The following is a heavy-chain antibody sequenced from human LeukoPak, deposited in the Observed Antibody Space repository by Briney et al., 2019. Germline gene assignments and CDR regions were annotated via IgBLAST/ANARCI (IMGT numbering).Heavy chain of an antibody. CDR1: GGSDSIGTNY. Sequence: SETLSLICSLSGGSDSIGTNYGSWIRQPPGKGLEWIGYIYYTGSTNYNPSLKSRVTMSVDTSKNQFSLKLGSVTAADTAMYYCAREGLRRVRKARVNCFDTWGQGTLVAVSS. J-gene: IGHJ5*02. CDR2: IYYTGST. CDR3: AREGLRRVRKARVNCFDT. V-gene: IGHV4-61*01. D-gene: IGHD6-6*01.